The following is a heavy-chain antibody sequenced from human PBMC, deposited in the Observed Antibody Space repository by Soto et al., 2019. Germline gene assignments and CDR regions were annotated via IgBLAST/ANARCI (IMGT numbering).Heavy chain of an antibody. CDR2: INPNSGGT. Sequence: QVQLVQSGAEVKKPGASVKVSCKASGYTFTGYDMHWVRQAPGQGLEWMGWINPNSGGTNYAQKFQGWVTMTRDTSISTAYMERSRLRSDDTAVYYCARGASPIAVAAPLYYYYYGMDVWGQGTTVTVSS. J-gene: IGHJ6*02. CDR1: GYTFTGYD. V-gene: IGHV1-2*04. CDR3: ARGASPIAVAAPLYYYYYGMDV. D-gene: IGHD6-19*01.